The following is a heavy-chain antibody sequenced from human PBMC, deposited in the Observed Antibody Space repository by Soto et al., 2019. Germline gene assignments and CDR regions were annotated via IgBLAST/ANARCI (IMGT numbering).Heavy chain of an antibody. CDR3: AASPFYYDTSGSSPWYFDY. Sequence: SETLSLTCTVSGDSISHYYWSWIRQPPGKGLEWIGYIHYSGSTNSTPSLKSRVTISTDTSKNQFSLKLSSVTAADTAVYYCAASPFYYDTSGSSPWYFDYWGQGTLVTVSS. CDR1: GDSISHYY. D-gene: IGHD3-22*01. J-gene: IGHJ4*02. V-gene: IGHV4-59*08. CDR2: IHYSGST.